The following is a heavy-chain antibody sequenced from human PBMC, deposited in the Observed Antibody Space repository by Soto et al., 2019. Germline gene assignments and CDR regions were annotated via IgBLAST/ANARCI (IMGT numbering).Heavy chain of an antibody. J-gene: IGHJ4*02. D-gene: IGHD6-19*01. CDR2: ISYDGSNK. CDR1: GFTFSSYA. Sequence: QVQLVESGGGVVQPGRSLRLCCAASGFTFSSYAMHWVRQAPGKGLEWVAVISYDGSNKYYADSVKGRFTISRDNSKNTLYLQMNSLRAEDTAVYYCARVRIGWFIDYWGQGTLVTVSS. CDR3: ARVRIGWFIDY. V-gene: IGHV3-30-3*01.